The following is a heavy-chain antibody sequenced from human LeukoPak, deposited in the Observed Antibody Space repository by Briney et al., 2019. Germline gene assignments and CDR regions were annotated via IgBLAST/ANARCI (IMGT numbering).Heavy chain of an antibody. D-gene: IGHD4-17*01. J-gene: IGHJ6*02. CDR2: ISYDGSNK. V-gene: IGHV3-30*18. Sequence: PGGSLRLSCGASGFTVSNNHMSWVRQAPGKGLEWVAVISYDGSNKYYADSVKGRFTISRDNSKNALYLQMNSLRTEDTAVYYCAKDFGDGDYSYYRDYGMDVWGQGTTVTVSS. CDR3: AKDFGDGDYSYYRDYGMDV. CDR1: GFTVSNNH.